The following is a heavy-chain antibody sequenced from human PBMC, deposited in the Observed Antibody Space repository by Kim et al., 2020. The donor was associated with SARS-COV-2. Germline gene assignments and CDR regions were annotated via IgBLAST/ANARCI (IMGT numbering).Heavy chain of an antibody. J-gene: IGHJ2*01. D-gene: IGHD3-3*01. V-gene: IGHV4-59*01. CDR3: ARDARGGSNDFWCGYSLLTFPGWYFDR. CDR2: IYYSGST. Sequence: SETLSLTCTVSGGSISSYYWSWIRQPPGKGLEWIGYIYYSGSTNYNPSLKSRVTISVDTSKNQFSLKLSSVTAADTAVYYCARDARGGSNDFWCGYSLLTFPGWYFDRWGGGTLVTLS. CDR1: GGSISSYY.